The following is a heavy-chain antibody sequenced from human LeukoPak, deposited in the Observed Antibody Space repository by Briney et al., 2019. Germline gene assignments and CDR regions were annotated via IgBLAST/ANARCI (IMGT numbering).Heavy chain of an antibody. CDR2: INPISGGT. Sequence: ASVKVSCKAPGYTFTDYYIYWVRQAPGQGLEWMGWINPISGGTNYAQKFQGRVTMTWDTSITTAYMEVSRLRSDDTAMYYCARGGGWFEYYFDYWGQGTLVTVSS. CDR1: GYTFTDYY. V-gene: IGHV1-2*02. J-gene: IGHJ4*02. D-gene: IGHD3-10*01. CDR3: ARGGGWFEYYFDY.